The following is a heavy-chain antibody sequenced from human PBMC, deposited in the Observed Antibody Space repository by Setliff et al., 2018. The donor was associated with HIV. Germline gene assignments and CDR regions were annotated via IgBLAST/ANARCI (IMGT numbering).Heavy chain of an antibody. J-gene: IGHJ3*02. CDR3: ACFYPNYNSGNYDVWSVYYHDDAFDI. V-gene: IGHV3-30*04. Sequence: GSLRLSCAASAFTFSNYNIHWVRQAPGKGLEWVAFISYDGNKKYDADSVKCRFTISRDNSKNTLYLQMDSLRTEDTAVYYWACFYPNYNSGNYDVWSVYYHDDAFDIWGQGTMVTVSS. D-gene: IGHD3-3*01. CDR1: AFTFSNYN. CDR2: ISYDGNKK.